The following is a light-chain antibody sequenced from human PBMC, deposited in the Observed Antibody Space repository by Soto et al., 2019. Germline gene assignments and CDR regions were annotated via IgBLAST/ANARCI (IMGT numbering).Light chain of an antibody. CDR3: SSYTSSSTVV. CDR1: SSDVGGYNY. V-gene: IGLV2-14*01. J-gene: IGLJ2*01. Sequence: QSVLTQPASVSGSPGQPITISCTGTSSDVGGYNYVSWYQQHPGKAPKLMIYDVSNRPSGVSNRFSGSKSGNTASLTIPGLQAEDEDDYYCSSYTSSSTVVFGGGTKVTVL. CDR2: DVS.